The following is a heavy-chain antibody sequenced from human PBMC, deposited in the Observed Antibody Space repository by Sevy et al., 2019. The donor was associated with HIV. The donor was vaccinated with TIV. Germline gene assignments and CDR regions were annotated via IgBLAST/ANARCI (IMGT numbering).Heavy chain of an antibody. CDR1: GFTFSSYA. Sequence: GGSLRLSCVASGFTFSSYAMSWVRQAPGMGLEWVSAISGSGGSTYYADSVKGRFTISRDNSKNTLYLQMNSLRAEDTAVYYCAKGRDILTGYCAFDYWGQGTLVTVSS. D-gene: IGHD3-9*01. CDR3: AKGRDILTGYCAFDY. CDR2: ISGSGGST. V-gene: IGHV3-23*01. J-gene: IGHJ4*02.